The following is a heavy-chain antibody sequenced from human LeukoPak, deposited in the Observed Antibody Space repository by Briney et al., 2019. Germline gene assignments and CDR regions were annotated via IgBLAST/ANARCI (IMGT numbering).Heavy chain of an antibody. CDR2: IKQDGSEK. CDR1: GFTFSSYW. Sequence: GGSLRLSCAASGFTFSSYWMSWVRQAPGKGLEWVANIKQDGSEKYYVDSVKGRFTISRDNAKNSLYLQMNSLRAEDTAVYYCARDRGYSSTIHFDYWGQGTLVTVSS. CDR3: ARDRGYSSTIHFDY. J-gene: IGHJ4*02. D-gene: IGHD6-13*01. V-gene: IGHV3-7*01.